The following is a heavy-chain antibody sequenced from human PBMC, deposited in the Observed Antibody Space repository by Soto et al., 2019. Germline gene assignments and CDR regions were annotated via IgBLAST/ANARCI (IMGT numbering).Heavy chain of an antibody. CDR2: TYYRSKWYN. CDR1: GDSVSSNSAA. CDR3: ARDYGPYDSSGYYYDY. V-gene: IGHV6-1*01. D-gene: IGHD3-22*01. Sequence: PSQTLSLTCAISGDSVSSNSAAWNWIRQSPSRGLEWLGRTYYRSKWYNDYAVSVKSRITINPDTSKNQFSLQLNSVTPEDTVVIFFARDYGPYDSSGYYYDYWGQGTLVTVSS. J-gene: IGHJ4*02.